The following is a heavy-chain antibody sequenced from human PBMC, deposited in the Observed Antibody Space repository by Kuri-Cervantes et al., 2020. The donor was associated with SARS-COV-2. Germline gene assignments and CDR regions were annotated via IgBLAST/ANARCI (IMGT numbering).Heavy chain of an antibody. CDR3: TSRTMDV. CDR1: GFTFSSYA. CDR2: ISGSGGST. V-gene: IGHV3-23*01. J-gene: IGHJ6*02. Sequence: LSLTCAASGFTFSSYAMSWVRQAPGKGLEWVSAISGSGGSTYYADSVKGRFTISRDNSKNTLYLQMNSLRAEDTAVYYRTSRTMDVWGQGTTVTVSS.